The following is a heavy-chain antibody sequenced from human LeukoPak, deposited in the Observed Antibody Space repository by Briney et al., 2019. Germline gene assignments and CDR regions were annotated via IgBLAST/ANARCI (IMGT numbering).Heavy chain of an antibody. CDR2: INHSGST. CDR1: GGSFSGYY. CDR3: ARTIRNIVVVTAIFDY. Sequence: SETLSLTCAVYGGSFSGYYWSWIRQPPGKGLEWIGEINHSGSTNYNPSLKSRVTIPVDTSKNQFSLKLSSVTAADTAVYYCARTIRNIVVVTAIFDYWGQGTLVTVSS. J-gene: IGHJ4*02. V-gene: IGHV4-34*01. D-gene: IGHD2-21*02.